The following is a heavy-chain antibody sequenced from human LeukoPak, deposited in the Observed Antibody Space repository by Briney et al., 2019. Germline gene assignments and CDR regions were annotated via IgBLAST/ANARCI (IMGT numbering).Heavy chain of an antibody. V-gene: IGHV1-18*01. CDR3: ARVNIVAESLFDY. J-gene: IGHJ4*02. D-gene: IGHD5-12*01. CDR1: GYTFTSYG. Sequence: SVKISCKGSGYTFTSYGISWVRQAPGQGLEWMGWISAYNGNTNYAQKLQGRVTMTTETSTSTAYMGLRSLRSDNTAEYYCARVNIVAESLFDYWGQGTLVTVPS. CDR2: ISAYNGNT.